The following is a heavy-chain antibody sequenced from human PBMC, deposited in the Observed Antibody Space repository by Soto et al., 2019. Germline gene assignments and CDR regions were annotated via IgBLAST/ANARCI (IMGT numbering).Heavy chain of an antibody. CDR2: IYPGDSDT. CDR1: GYSFTSYW. Sequence: GESLKISCKGSGYSFTSYWIGWVRQMPGKGLEWMGIIYPGDSDTRYSPSFQGQVTISADKSISTAYLQWSSLKASDTAMYYCARQKYSSSSTYYYGMDVWGQGTTVTVSS. V-gene: IGHV5-51*01. CDR3: ARQKYSSSSTYYYGMDV. D-gene: IGHD6-6*01. J-gene: IGHJ6*02.